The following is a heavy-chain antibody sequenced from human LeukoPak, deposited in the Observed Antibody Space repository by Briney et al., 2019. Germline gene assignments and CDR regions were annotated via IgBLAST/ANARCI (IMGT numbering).Heavy chain of an antibody. J-gene: IGHJ4*02. V-gene: IGHV4-59*08. CDR3: GRHSVSSPHYFDY. Sequence: KPSETLSLTCTVSGGSINSYYWSWLRQPPGKGLEWIGFIYYSGSTHYKSSLKSRVTISVDTSKNQFSLRLSSVTAADTAVYYCGRHSVSSPHYFDYWGQGTLVTVSS. CDR1: GGSINSYY. CDR2: IYYSGST. D-gene: IGHD1-26*01.